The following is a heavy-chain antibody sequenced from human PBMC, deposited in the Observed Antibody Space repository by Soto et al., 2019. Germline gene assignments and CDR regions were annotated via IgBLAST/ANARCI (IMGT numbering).Heavy chain of an antibody. V-gene: IGHV4-59*08. CDR1: GGSISSCW. CDR3: ARQGWEQQLAH. D-gene: IGHD6-13*01. CDR2: IYYSGST. Sequence: SDTLSLTCAVSGGSISSCWWPWIRQPPGKGLEWIGYIYYSGSTNYNPSLKSRVTISVDTSKNQFSLKLSSVTAADTAVYYCARQGWEQQLAHWGQGTLVTVSS. J-gene: IGHJ4*02.